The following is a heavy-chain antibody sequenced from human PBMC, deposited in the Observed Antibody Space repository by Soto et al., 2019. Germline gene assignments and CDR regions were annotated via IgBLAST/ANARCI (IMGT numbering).Heavy chain of an antibody. J-gene: IGHJ4*02. CDR1: GGSINSGDYY. V-gene: IGHV4-30-4*01. Sequence: SETLSLTCTVSGGSINSGDYYWNWIRQPPGKGLEWIGYIYYSGSAYYNPSLKSRVTISIDTSENQFSLELSSVTAADTAVYYCARGYGRSFDYWGQGTLVTVSS. CDR3: ARGYGRSFDY. D-gene: IGHD5-18*01. CDR2: IYYSGSA.